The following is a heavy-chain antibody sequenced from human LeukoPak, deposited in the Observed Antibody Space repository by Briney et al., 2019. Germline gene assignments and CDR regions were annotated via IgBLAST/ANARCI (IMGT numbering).Heavy chain of an antibody. CDR3: ARDGVATINS. V-gene: IGHV3-7*03. D-gene: IGHD5-12*01. CDR1: GFTFSLYN. CDR2: IKQDGSEK. Sequence: GGSLRLSCAASGFTFSLYNMNWVRQAPGKGLEWVANIKQDGSEKYYVDSVKGRFTISRDNAKNSLYLQMNSLRAEDTAVYYCARDGVATINSWGQGTVVTVSS. J-gene: IGHJ4*02.